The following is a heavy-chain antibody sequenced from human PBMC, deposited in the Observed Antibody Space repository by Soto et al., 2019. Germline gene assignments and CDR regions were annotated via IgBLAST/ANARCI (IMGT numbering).Heavy chain of an antibody. CDR3: AREDASSGHAGTFQP. J-gene: IGHJ1*01. Sequence: QVQLVESGGGVVQPGRSLRLSCAASGFTFTTYVMHWVRQAPGKGLEWVAGISHDGGAQHYADSVKDRFTISRDNSKNTLYVQMNSLRAEDTAVYYCAREDASSGHAGTFQPWGQGTLVTVSS. D-gene: IGHD3-22*01. CDR2: ISHDGGAQ. V-gene: IGHV3-30-3*01. CDR1: GFTFTTYV.